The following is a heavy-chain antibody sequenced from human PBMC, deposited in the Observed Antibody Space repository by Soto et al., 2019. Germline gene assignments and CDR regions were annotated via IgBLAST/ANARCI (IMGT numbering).Heavy chain of an antibody. D-gene: IGHD2-2*01. J-gene: IGHJ4*02. V-gene: IGHV3-7*01. CDR2: IKQDGSEK. Sequence: GGSLRLSCAASGFTFSGYWMSWVRQAPGKGLEWVANIKQDGSEKYYVDSVKGRFTISRDNAKNSLYLLMNSLRAEDTAVYYFAKNNRYGSSTNGLVFDYRGKGTLVPGSS. CDR1: GFTFSGYW. CDR3: AKNNRYGSSTNGLVFDY.